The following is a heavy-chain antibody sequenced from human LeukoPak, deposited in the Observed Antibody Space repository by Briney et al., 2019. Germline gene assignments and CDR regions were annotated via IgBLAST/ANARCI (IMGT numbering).Heavy chain of an antibody. CDR1: GFTVSSND. J-gene: IGHJ4*02. CDR2: IYTGGSP. CDR3: ARGGGYGDFDY. V-gene: IGHV3-53*01. Sequence: GGSLRLSCAGSGFTVSSNDVSWVRQAPGKGLEWVSVIYTGGSPYYADSVKGRFTISRDTSKNTLYLQMNSLRAEDTAVYYCARGGGYGDFDYWGQGTLVTVSS. D-gene: IGHD4-17*01.